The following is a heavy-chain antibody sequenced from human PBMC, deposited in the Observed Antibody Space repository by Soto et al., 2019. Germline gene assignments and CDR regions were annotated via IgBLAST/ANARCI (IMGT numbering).Heavy chain of an antibody. D-gene: IGHD6-19*01. J-gene: IGHJ4*02. V-gene: IGHV3-74*01. Sequence: GGSLRLSCAASGFTFRSYWMHWVRQAPGKGLVWVSRISSDGSSTSYADSVKGRFTISRDNAKNTLYLQMNSLRAEDTAVYYCARVFVEQWLVPFDYWGQGT. CDR2: ISSDGSST. CDR3: ARVFVEQWLVPFDY. CDR1: GFTFRSYW.